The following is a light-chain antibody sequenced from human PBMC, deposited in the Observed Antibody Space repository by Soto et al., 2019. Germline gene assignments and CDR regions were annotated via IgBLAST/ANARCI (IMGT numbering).Light chain of an antibody. CDR2: DVI. V-gene: IGLV2-14*03. CDR1: STDIGGYNH. J-gene: IGLJ1*01. CDR3: CSFTVSATDV. Sequence: QSVLTQPASVSGSPGQSITISCTGTSTDIGGYNHVSWYQQHPGKAPKVLIYDVINRPSGISNRFSGSKSGNTASLTISGLQAEDEADYYCCSFTVSATDVFGAGTKLTVL.